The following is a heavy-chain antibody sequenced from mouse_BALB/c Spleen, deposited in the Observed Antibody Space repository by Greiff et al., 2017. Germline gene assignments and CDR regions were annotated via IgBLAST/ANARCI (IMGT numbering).Heavy chain of an antibody. CDR1: GYSITSDYA. CDR3: AGLRQKIGYAMDY. D-gene: IGHD2-4*01. J-gene: IGHJ4*01. V-gene: IGHV3-2*02. Sequence: EVQLQESGPGLVKPSQSLSLTCTVTGYSITSDYAWNWIRQFPGNKLEWMGYISYSGSTSYNPSLKSRISITRDTSKNQFFLQLNSVTTEDTATYYCAGLRQKIGYAMDYWGQGTSVTVSS. CDR2: ISYSGST.